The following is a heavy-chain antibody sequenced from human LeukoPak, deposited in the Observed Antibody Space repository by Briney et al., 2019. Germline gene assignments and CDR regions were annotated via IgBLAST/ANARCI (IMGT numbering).Heavy chain of an antibody. CDR3: AKPHMITFGGIIVPDFDY. CDR2: ISGSGGST. D-gene: IGHD3-16*02. V-gene: IGHV3-23*01. Sequence: GGSLRLSCAASGFTFSSYAMSWVRQAPGKGLEWVSAISGSGGSTYYADSVKGRFTISRDNSKNTLYLQMNSLRAEDTAVYYCAKPHMITFGGIIVPDFDYRGQGTLVTVSS. J-gene: IGHJ4*02. CDR1: GFTFSSYA.